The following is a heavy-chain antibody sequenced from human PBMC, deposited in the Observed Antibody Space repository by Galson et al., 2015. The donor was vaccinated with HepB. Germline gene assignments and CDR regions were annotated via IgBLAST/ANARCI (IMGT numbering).Heavy chain of an antibody. Sequence: SVKVSCKASGGTFSSYAISWVRQAPGQGLEWMGRIIPILGIANYAQKFQGRVTITADKSTSTAYMELSSLRSEDTAVYYCARDSPPAGDVLMVYATNWFDPWGQGTLVTVSS. J-gene: IGHJ5*02. V-gene: IGHV1-69*04. CDR1: GGTFSSYA. D-gene: IGHD2-8*01. CDR3: ARDSPPAGDVLMVYATNWFDP. CDR2: IIPILGIA.